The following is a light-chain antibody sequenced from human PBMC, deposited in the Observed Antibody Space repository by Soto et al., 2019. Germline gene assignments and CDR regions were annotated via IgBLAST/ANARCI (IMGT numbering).Light chain of an antibody. J-gene: IGKJ5*01. Sequence: EIVLTQPPGTLSLSRWGRGSLAFISSQSVSSSHLAWYQQKPGQAPRLLIYDEFKRATGIPDRFSGSGSGTDFTLTISRLEPEDYAVYHCQQYGTSPITFGQGTRLEI. CDR2: DEF. CDR3: QQYGTSPIT. V-gene: IGKV3-20*01. CDR1: QSVSSSH.